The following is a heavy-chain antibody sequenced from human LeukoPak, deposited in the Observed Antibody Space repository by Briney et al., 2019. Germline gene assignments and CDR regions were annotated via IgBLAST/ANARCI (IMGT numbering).Heavy chain of an antibody. CDR2: YYSGST. D-gene: IGHD5-18*01. Sequence: YYSGSTNYNPSLKSRVTISVDASKNQFSLKLSSVTAADTAVYYCARESDTAMVGGNWFDPWGQGTLVTVSS. V-gene: IGHV4-59*01. CDR3: ARESDTAMVGGNWFDP. J-gene: IGHJ5*02.